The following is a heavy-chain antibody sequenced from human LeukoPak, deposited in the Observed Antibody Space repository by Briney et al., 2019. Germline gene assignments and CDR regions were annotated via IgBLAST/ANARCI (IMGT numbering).Heavy chain of an antibody. Sequence: SETLSLTCAVYGGSFSGYYWSWIRKPPGKGLEWIGEINHSGSTNYNPSLKSRVTISVDTSKNQFSLKLSSVTAADTAVYYCATSMVRGVMMRGFDYWGQGTLVTVSS. V-gene: IGHV4-34*01. CDR1: GGSFSGYY. J-gene: IGHJ4*02. D-gene: IGHD3-10*01. CDR3: ATSMVRGVMMRGFDY. CDR2: INHSGST.